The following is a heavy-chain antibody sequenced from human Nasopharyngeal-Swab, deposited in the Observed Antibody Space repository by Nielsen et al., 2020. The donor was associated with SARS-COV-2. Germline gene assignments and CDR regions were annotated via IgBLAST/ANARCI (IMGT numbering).Heavy chain of an antibody. Sequence: GGSLRLSCRASGSSFDTYWIGWVRQMPGKGLEWMGIIYPGDSDTRYSPSFQGQVTISADKSITTAYLQWRRLKASDTAMYFCVRSNDYGAHFDYWGQGTLVAVAA. CDR3: VRSNDYGAHFDY. D-gene: IGHD4/OR15-4a*01. CDR1: GSSFDTYW. CDR2: IYPGDSDT. J-gene: IGHJ4*02. V-gene: IGHV5-51*01.